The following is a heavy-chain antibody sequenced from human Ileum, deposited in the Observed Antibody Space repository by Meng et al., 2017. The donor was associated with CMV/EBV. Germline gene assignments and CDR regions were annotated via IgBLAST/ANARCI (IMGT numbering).Heavy chain of an antibody. CDR1: CVSISSSGDY. Sequence: RRRGPGPGLVNPSGTLSLPCRVSCVSISSSGDYWGWIRQPPGKGLEWIGNMYSSGTPYYNPSLKSRVTMSVDTSKNQFSLKLSSVTAADTAVYYCARWGSGTYYKGYFDYWGQGTLVTVSS. CDR2: MYSSGTP. CDR3: ARWGSGTYYKGYFDY. V-gene: IGHV4-39*07. D-gene: IGHD3-10*01. J-gene: IGHJ4*02.